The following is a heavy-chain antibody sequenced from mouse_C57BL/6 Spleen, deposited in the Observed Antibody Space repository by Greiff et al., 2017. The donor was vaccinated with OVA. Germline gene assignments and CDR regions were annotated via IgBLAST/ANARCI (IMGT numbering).Heavy chain of an antibody. CDR2: IWSGGST. Sequence: QVHVKQSGPGLVQPSQSLSITCTVSGFSLTSYGVHWVRQSPGKGLEWLGVIWSGGSTDYNAAFISRLSISKDNSKSQVFFKMNSLQADDTAIYYCARNKDGSLAYWGQGTLVTVSA. CDR3: ARNKDGSLAY. CDR1: GFSLTSYG. J-gene: IGHJ3*01. D-gene: IGHD1-1*01. V-gene: IGHV2-2*01.